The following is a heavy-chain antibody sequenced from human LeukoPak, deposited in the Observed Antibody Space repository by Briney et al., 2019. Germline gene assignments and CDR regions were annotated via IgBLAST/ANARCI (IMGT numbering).Heavy chain of an antibody. V-gene: IGHV1-2*06. Sequence: GASVKVSCKAAGYNFPAYFVHWVRQAPGQGLEWMGRINPNGGDTNYAQKFQGRVIMASDTSISTAYMELSSLISDDTAVYYCVRVGFTTSWSNFDSWGQGTLVTVSS. CDR2: INPNGGDT. CDR1: GYNFPAYF. J-gene: IGHJ4*02. D-gene: IGHD2-2*01. CDR3: VRVGFTTSWSNFDS.